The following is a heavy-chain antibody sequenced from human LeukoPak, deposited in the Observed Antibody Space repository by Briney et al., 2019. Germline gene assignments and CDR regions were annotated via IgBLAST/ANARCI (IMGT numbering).Heavy chain of an antibody. V-gene: IGHV1-69*02. CDR3: ARGPPPTYYYDSSGNSFDY. D-gene: IGHD3-22*01. CDR2: IIPVLGIT. Sequence: SVKVSRKASGGTFSNYTFSWVRQAPGQGLEWMGRIIPVLGITDYAQRFQGRVTITADKYTNTAYMELSSLRSEDTAVYYCARGPPPTYYYDSSGNSFDYWGQGTLVTVSS. CDR1: GGTFSNYT. J-gene: IGHJ4*02.